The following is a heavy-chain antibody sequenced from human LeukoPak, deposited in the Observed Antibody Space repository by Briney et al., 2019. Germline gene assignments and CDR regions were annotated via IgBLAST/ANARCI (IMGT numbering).Heavy chain of an antibody. CDR1: GGPFSSYA. D-gene: IGHD6-19*01. J-gene: IGHJ4*02. Sequence: GSSVKVSCKASGGPFSSYAISWVRQAPGQGLEWVGRIIPILRITNYAQSFQGRVTITADKSTSTAYMEVSSLRSEDTAVYYCARDLLPDLYSSGGFYFDYWGQGTLVTVSS. V-gene: IGHV1-69*04. CDR3: ARDLLPDLYSSGGFYFDY. CDR2: IIPILRIT.